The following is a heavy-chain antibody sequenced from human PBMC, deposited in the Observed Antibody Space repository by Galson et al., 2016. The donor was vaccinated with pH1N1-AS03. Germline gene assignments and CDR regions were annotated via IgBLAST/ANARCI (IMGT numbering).Heavy chain of an antibody. CDR3: GKDLMVISFGGVIVD. J-gene: IGHJ4*02. Sequence: SLRLSCAASGFTFDGYAMHWVRQAPGKGLEGVAGIYWNSVTIAYADSVRGRFTIFRDNAKKSLFLQMSRLRTEDTALYYIGKDLMVISFGGVIVDWGQGTLVTVSS. CDR1: GFTFDGYA. V-gene: IGHV3-9*01. CDR2: IYWNSVTI. D-gene: IGHD3-16*02.